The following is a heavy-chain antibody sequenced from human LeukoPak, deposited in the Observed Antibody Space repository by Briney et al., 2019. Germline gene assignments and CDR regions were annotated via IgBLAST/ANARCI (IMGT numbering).Heavy chain of an antibody. J-gene: IGHJ5*02. Sequence: SETLSLTCSVSGDSISTSSSYWGWIRQPPGKGLEWIGSIYYSGSTYYNTSLKSRVTISVDTSKNQFSLKLNSVTAADTAVYFCARGNYYDTSGYGNYNWFDPWAREPWSPSPQ. CDR3: ARGNYYDTSGYGNYNWFDP. V-gene: IGHV4-39*01. CDR2: IYYSGST. D-gene: IGHD3-22*01. CDR1: GDSISTSSSY.